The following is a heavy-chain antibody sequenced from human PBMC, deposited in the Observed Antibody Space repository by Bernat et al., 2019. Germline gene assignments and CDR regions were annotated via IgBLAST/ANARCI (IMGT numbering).Heavy chain of an antibody. D-gene: IGHD1-1*01. V-gene: IGHV3-66*04. J-gene: IGHJ3*02. CDR2: IYSGGST. Sequence: EVQLVESGGGLVQPGGSLRLSCAASGFTVSSNYMSWVRQAPGKGLEWVSVIYSGGSTYYADSVKGRFTISRDNSKNTLYLQMNSLRAEDTAVYDCARRGGWGHWNDGPETPTNAFDIWGQGTMVTVSS. CDR3: ARRGGWGHWNDGPETPTNAFDI. CDR1: GFTVSSNY.